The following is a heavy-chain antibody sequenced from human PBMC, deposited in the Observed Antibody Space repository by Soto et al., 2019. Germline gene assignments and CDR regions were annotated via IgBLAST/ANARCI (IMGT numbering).Heavy chain of an antibody. CDR2: ISGSGGST. CDR1: GFTFGTYS. CDR3: AKDVDSLVVSATPHDAFSI. V-gene: IGHV3-23*01. J-gene: IGHJ3*02. Sequence: PGVSLRLSYAASGFTFGTYSLSGVRQAPGQGLEWVSAISGSGGSTYYADSVKGRFTISRDNSKNTLYLQMNSLRAEDTAVYYCAKDVDSLVVSATPHDAFSICGQGTTVPVSS. D-gene: IGHD2-2*01.